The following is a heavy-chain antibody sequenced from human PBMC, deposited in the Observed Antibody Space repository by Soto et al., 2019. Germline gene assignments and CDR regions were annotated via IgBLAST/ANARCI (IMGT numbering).Heavy chain of an antibody. CDR1: SGSISSSNW. J-gene: IGHJ2*01. V-gene: IGHV4-4*02. CDR2: IYHSGST. CDR3: ARELLWFGDYHWYFDL. Sequence: SETLSLTCAVSSGSISSSNWWSWVRQPPGKGLEWIEEIYHSGSTNYNPSLKSRVTISVDKSKNQFSLKLSSVTAADTAVYYCARELLWFGDYHWYFDLWGRGTLVTVSS. D-gene: IGHD3-10*01.